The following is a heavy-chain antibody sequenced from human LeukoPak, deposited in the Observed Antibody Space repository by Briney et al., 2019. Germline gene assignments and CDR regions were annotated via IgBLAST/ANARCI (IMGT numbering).Heavy chain of an antibody. V-gene: IGHV1-2*02. Sequence: EASVKVSCKASGYTFTGYYMHWVRQAPGQGLEWMGWINPNSGGTNYAQKFQGRVTMTRDTSISTAYMELSSLRSEDTAVYYCARGGYDILTGYYNVGMGFDYWGQGTLVTVSS. CDR3: ARGGYDILTGYYNVGMGFDY. CDR2: INPNSGGT. CDR1: GYTFTGYY. J-gene: IGHJ4*02. D-gene: IGHD3-9*01.